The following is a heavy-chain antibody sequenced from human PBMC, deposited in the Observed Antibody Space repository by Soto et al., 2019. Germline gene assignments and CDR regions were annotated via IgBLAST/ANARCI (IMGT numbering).Heavy chain of an antibody. D-gene: IGHD2-15*01. Sequence: GSLRLCCAAAGFTFSSYDMSWIRQAPGKGLEWIGFIFHSGNAKYNPSLKSRVTISVDTSKNQFSLSLDSVTAADTAVYFCARAHAPTLPFDYWGQGTLVTVSS. V-gene: IGHV4-59*01. CDR3: ARAHAPTLPFDY. CDR2: IFHSGNA. J-gene: IGHJ4*01. CDR1: GFTFSSYD.